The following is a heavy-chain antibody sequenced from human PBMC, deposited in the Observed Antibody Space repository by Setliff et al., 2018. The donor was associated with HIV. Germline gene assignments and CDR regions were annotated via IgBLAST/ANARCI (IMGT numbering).Heavy chain of an antibody. J-gene: IGHJ4*02. D-gene: IGHD2-15*01. CDR2: IKQDGSEK. CDR1: GLIFSSYW. CDR3: AKMVGGSRSSGSCYFDY. V-gene: IGHV3-7*03. Sequence: GSLRLSCAASGLIFSSYWMSWVRQAPGKGLEWVANIKQDGSEKYYVDSVKGRFTISRDNAKNSLYLQMNSLRAEETAVYYCAKMVGGSRSSGSCYFDYWGQGTLVTVSS.